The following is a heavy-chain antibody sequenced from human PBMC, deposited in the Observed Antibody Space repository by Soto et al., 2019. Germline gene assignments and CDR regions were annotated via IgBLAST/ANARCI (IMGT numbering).Heavy chain of an antibody. CDR3: ARLAGCSSTSCYDPGSNYYYYYYMDV. Sequence: GESLKISCKGSGYSFTSYWIGWVRQMPGKGLEWMGIIYPVDSDTRYSPSLQGQVTISADKSISTAYLQWSSLKASDTAMYYCARLAGCSSTSCYDPGSNYYYYYYMDVWGKGTTVTVSS. V-gene: IGHV5-51*01. CDR2: IYPVDSDT. J-gene: IGHJ6*03. CDR1: GYSFTSYW. D-gene: IGHD2-2*01.